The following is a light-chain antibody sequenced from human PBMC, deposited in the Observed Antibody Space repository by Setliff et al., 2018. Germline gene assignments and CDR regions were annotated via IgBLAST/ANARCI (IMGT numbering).Light chain of an antibody. CDR2: EVT. J-gene: IGLJ2*01. CDR1: TSDLGSYNL. CDR3: CSYAGRSTFRVI. Sequence: LTQPASVSGSPGQSITISCTGTTSDLGSYNLVSWYQQHPGEAPKLILYEVTQRPSGVSIRFSGSKSGSTASLTISGLQAEDEADYYCCSYAGRSTFRVIFGGGTKVTVL. V-gene: IGLV2-23*02.